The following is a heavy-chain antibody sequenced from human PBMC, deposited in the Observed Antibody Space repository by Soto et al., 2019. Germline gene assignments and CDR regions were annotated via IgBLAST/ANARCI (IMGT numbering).Heavy chain of an antibody. V-gene: IGHV1-3*01. CDR1: GYTFTSYA. CDR3: AREGVAPYYYYGMDV. CDR2: INAGNGNT. Sequence: ASVQVSCKASGYTFTSYAMDWVRQAKRQRLEWMGWINAGNGNTKYSQKFQGRVTITRDTSASTAYMELRSLRSDDTAVYYCAREGVAPYYYYGMDVWGQGTPVTVSS. J-gene: IGHJ6*02. D-gene: IGHD5-12*01.